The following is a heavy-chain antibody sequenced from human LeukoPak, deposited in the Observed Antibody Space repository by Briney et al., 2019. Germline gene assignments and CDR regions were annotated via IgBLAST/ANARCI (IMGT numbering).Heavy chain of an antibody. CDR1: GYTFTSYG. J-gene: IGHJ5*02. CDR2: ISAYNGNT. D-gene: IGHD6-19*01. Sequence: ASVKVSCKASGYTFTSYGISWVRQAPGQGLEWMGWISAYNGNTNYAQKLQGRVTMTTDTSTSTAYMVLRSLRSDDTAVYYCARSGSRGSSRSWFDPWGQGTLVTVSS. CDR3: ARSGSRGSSRSWFDP. V-gene: IGHV1-18*01.